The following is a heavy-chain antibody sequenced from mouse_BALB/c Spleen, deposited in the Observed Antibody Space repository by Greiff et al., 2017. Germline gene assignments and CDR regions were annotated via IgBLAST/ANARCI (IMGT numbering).Heavy chain of an antibody. J-gene: IGHJ2*01. Sequence: VQLVESGPGLVAPSQSLSITCTVSGFSLTSYGVHWVRQPPGKGLEWLGVIWAGGSTNYNSALMSRLSISKDNSKSQVFLKMNSLQTDDTAMYYCAREPYDYDAFDYWGQGTTLTVSS. D-gene: IGHD2-4*01. CDR2: IWAGGST. V-gene: IGHV2-9*02. CDR3: AREPYDYDAFDY. CDR1: GFSLTSYG.